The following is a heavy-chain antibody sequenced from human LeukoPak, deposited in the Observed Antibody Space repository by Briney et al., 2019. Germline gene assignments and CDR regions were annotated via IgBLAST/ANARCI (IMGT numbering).Heavy chain of an antibody. Sequence: SQTLFLTCTVSGGSISSGGYYWSWIRQHPGKGLEWIGYIYYSGSTYYNPSLKSRVTISVDTSKNQFSLKLSSVTAADTAVYYCARVSPYYDILTGTTLGAFDIWGQGTMVAVSS. D-gene: IGHD3-9*01. CDR3: ARVSPYYDILTGTTLGAFDI. CDR2: IYYSGST. CDR1: GGSISSGGYY. V-gene: IGHV4-31*03. J-gene: IGHJ3*02.